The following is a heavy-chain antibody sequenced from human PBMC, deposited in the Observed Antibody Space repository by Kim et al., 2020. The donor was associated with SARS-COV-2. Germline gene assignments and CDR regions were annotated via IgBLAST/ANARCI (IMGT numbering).Heavy chain of an antibody. CDR1: GLTFGDYA. V-gene: IGHV3-9*01. J-gene: IGHJ6*02. D-gene: IGHD3-10*01. Sequence: GGSLRLSCAASGLTFGDYAMYWVRQAPGRGLEWVSGIRWNSDHIGYADSVKGRFTISRDNGRNSLYLQMNSLRAEDTALYYCAKDGYAGSGSYYPYGMDVWSQGTTLTVSS. CDR3: AKDGYAGSGSYYPYGMDV. CDR2: IRWNSDHI.